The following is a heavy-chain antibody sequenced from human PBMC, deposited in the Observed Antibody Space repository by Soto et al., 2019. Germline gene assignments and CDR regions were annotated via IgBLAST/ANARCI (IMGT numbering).Heavy chain of an antibody. Sequence: QVQLVQSGAEVKKPGASVKVSCKASGYTFTGYYMHWVRQAPGQGLEWMGWINPNSGGTNYAQKFQGRVTMTRDPSISTAYMERSSLRSDDTAGYYGASLIMEGCGGNSFDYWGQGTLVTVSS. CDR2: INPNSGGT. J-gene: IGHJ4*02. CDR3: ASLIMEGCGGNSFDY. CDR1: GYTFTGYY. D-gene: IGHD2-15*01. V-gene: IGHV1-2*02.